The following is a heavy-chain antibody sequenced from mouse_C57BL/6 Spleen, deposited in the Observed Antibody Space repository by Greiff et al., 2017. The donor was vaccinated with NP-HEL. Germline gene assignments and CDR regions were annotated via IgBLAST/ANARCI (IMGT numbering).Heavy chain of an antibody. J-gene: IGHJ4*01. Sequence: VQLQQSGPELVKPGASVKISCKASGYAFSSSGMNWVKQRPGKGLEWIGRIYPGGGDTNYNGKFKGKATLTADKSSSTAYMQLSSLTSEDSAVYYCARGTEGDYMDYWGQGTTVTVSS. CDR1: GYAFSSSG. CDR2: IYPGGGDT. V-gene: IGHV1-82*01. CDR3: ARGTEGDYMDY. D-gene: IGHD3-3*01.